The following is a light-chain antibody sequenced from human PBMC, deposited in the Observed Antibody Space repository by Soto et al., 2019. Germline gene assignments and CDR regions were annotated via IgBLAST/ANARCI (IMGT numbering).Light chain of an antibody. CDR3: CSDAGSYTLV. J-gene: IGLJ2*01. CDR2: EGS. Sequence: QSVLTQPASVSGSPGQSITISCTGTSSDVGSYNLVSWYQQHPGKAPKLMIYEGSQRPSGVSNRFSGSKSGNTASLTISGLQAEDEADYYCCSDAGSYTLVFGGGTKLTV. V-gene: IGLV2-23*01. CDR1: SSDVGSYNL.